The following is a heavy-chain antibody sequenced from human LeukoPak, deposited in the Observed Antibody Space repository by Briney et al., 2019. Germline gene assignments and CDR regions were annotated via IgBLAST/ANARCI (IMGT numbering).Heavy chain of an antibody. CDR3: ATVLLGYCSSTSCYGAWDY. Sequence: ASVKVSCKVSGYTLTELSMHWVRQAHGTGLEWVGGVDPEDGETIYAQKFQGRVTMTEDTSTDTAYMELSSLRSEDTAVYYCATVLLGYCSSTSCYGAWDYWGQGTLVTVSS. CDR1: GYTLTELS. V-gene: IGHV1-24*01. D-gene: IGHD2-2*01. J-gene: IGHJ4*02. CDR2: VDPEDGET.